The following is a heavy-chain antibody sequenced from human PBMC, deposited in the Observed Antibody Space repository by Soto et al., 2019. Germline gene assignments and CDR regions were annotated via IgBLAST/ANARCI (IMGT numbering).Heavy chain of an antibody. Sequence: GGSLRLSCAASGFNFNNYGMHWVRQAPGKGLEWVAVISYDGSKKYYADSMKGRFTISRDNSENPLYLQMNSLRAEDTAVYYCAREGVQHGSGPYYYYGMDVWGQGTTVTVSS. CDR2: ISYDGSKK. D-gene: IGHD3-10*01. V-gene: IGHV3-30*03. CDR1: GFNFNNYG. J-gene: IGHJ6*02. CDR3: AREGVQHGSGPYYYYGMDV.